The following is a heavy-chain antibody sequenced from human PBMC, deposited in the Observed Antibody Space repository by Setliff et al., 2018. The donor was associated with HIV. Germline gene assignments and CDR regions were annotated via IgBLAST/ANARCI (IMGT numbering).Heavy chain of an antibody. D-gene: IGHD1-1*01. CDR3: ARDWNHYFYYMDV. CDR2: INHSGST. J-gene: IGHJ6*03. V-gene: IGHV4-34*01. CDR1: GGSLNDYY. Sequence: SETLSLTCAVYGGSLNDYYWSWIRLPPGKGLEWIGEINHSGSTNYNPSLKSRVAISVDTSKNQFSLKLTSVTAADTAVYYCARDWNHYFYYMDVWGKGTTVTVSS.